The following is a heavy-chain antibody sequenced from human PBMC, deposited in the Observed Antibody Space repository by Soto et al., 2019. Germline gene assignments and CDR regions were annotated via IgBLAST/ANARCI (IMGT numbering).Heavy chain of an antibody. CDR3: ARSGDGYNIDYYYGMDV. Sequence: QVQLVESGGGVVQPGRSLRLSCAASGFTFSSYGMHWVRQAPGKGLEWVAVIWYDGSNKYYADSVKGRFTISRDNSKNTLYLQMNSLRAEDTAVYYCARSGDGYNIDYYYGMDVWGQGTTVTVSS. D-gene: IGHD5-12*01. CDR2: IWYDGSNK. J-gene: IGHJ6*02. CDR1: GFTFSSYG. V-gene: IGHV3-33*01.